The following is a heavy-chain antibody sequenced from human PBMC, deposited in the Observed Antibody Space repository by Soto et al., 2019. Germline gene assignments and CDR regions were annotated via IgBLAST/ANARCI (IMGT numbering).Heavy chain of an antibody. CDR1: GYTFASYG. V-gene: IGHV1-18*01. J-gene: IGHJ6*02. D-gene: IGHD3-10*01. CDR2: ISAYNGNT. CDR3: ARDGVTRGGYYYYGMDV. Sequence: QVPLVQSGAEVKKPGASVKVSCKASGYTFASYGISWVRQAPGQGLEWMGWISAYNGNTNYAQKLQGRVTMTTDTSTSTAYMELRSLRSDDTAVYYCARDGVTRGGYYYYGMDVWGQGTTVTVSS.